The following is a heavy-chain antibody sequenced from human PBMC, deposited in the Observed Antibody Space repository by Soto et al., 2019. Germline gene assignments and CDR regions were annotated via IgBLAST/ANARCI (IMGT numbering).Heavy chain of an antibody. Sequence: GGSLILSCAASGFTFSSYAMSWVRQAPGKGLEWVSAISGSGGSTYYADSVKGRFTISRDNSKNTLYLQMNSLRAEDTAVYYCAKVTVIRYDAFDIWGQGTMVTVSS. CDR3: AKVTVIRYDAFDI. CDR2: ISGSGGST. D-gene: IGHD3-22*01. CDR1: GFTFSSYA. J-gene: IGHJ3*02. V-gene: IGHV3-23*01.